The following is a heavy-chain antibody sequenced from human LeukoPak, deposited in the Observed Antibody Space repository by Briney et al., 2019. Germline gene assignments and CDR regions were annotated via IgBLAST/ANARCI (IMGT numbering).Heavy chain of an antibody. D-gene: IGHD3-22*01. V-gene: IGHV1-24*01. CDR3: ATETYYYDRTYAFDI. Sequence: ASVKVSCMVSGYTLTELSMHWVRQAPGNGLEWMGGFDPEDGETIYAQKFQGRVTMTEDTSTDTAYMELSSLRSEDTAVYYCATETYYYDRTYAFDIWGQGTMVTVSS. CDR1: GYTLTELS. J-gene: IGHJ3*02. CDR2: FDPEDGET.